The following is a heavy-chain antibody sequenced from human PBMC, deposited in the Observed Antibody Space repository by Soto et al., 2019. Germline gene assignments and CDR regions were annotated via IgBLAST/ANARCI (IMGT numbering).Heavy chain of an antibody. Sequence: QVQLVESGGGVVQPGRSLRLSCAASGFTFSSYGMHWVRQAPGKGLEWVAVISYDGRNKYYADAVKGRFTISRDNSKNTLYLQMISLRAEDTAVYYCVKDGSSGWPYFYDMDVWGQGTTVTVSS. D-gene: IGHD6-19*01. CDR2: ISYDGRNK. CDR1: GFTFSSYG. J-gene: IGHJ6*02. V-gene: IGHV3-30*18. CDR3: VKDGSSGWPYFYDMDV.